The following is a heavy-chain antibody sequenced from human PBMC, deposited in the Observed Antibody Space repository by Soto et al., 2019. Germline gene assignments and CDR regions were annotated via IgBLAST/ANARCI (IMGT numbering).Heavy chain of an antibody. Sequence: QVQLQESGPGLVKPSGTLSLTCAVSGGSISSSNWWGWVRQPPGKGLEWIGEIYHSGSTNYNPSLKIRVTISVDKSKNQFSLKLSSVTAADTAVYYCARARIADAGTLGYWGQGTLVTVSS. J-gene: IGHJ4*02. CDR2: IYHSGST. D-gene: IGHD6-13*01. V-gene: IGHV4-4*02. CDR3: ARARIADAGTLGY. CDR1: GGSISSSNW.